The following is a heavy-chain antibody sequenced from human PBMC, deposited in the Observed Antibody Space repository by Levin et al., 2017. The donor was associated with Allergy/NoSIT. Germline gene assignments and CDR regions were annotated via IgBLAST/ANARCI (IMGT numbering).Heavy chain of an antibody. J-gene: IGHJ4*02. V-gene: IGHV3-48*02. CDR1: GFTFSSYS. CDR3: ATDHPEGAYFEH. CDR2: ISGSSRTI. Sequence: SGGSLRLSCAASGFTFSSYSMNWVRRAPGKGLEWLSYISGSSRTIYNADSVKGRFTISRDNAKNSLYLQLKNLRDEDTAVYYCATDHPEGAYFEHWGQGTLVTVSS. D-gene: IGHD1-26*01.